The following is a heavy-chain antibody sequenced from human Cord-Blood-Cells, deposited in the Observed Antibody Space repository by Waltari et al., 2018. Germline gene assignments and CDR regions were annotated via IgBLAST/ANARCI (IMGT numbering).Heavy chain of an antibody. CDR1: VFTFTSYG. CDR2: IKQDGSEK. D-gene: IGHD6-19*01. J-gene: IGHJ4*02. Sequence: EVQLVESVGGLVPPGGSLRLSFASSVFTFTSYGMIWVRQAPGKGLEWLANIKQDGSEKYYVDSVKGRFTISRDNAKNSLYLQMNSLRAEDTAVYYCARVFGSGWSPYYFDYWGQGTLVTVSS. CDR3: ARVFGSGWSPYYFDY. V-gene: IGHV3-7*01.